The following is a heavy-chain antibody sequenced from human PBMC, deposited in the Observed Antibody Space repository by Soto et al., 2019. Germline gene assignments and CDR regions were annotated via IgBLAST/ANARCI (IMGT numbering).Heavy chain of an antibody. V-gene: IGHV3-30-3*01. CDR2: ISYDGSNK. CDR1: GFTFSSYA. J-gene: IGHJ4*02. Sequence: GGSLRLSYAASGFTFSSYAIHWVRQAPGKGLEWVAVISYDGSNKYYADSVKGRFTISRDNSKNTLYLQMNSLRAEDTAVYYCARAGSGSYPSSHYFDYWGQGTLVTVSS. D-gene: IGHD1-26*01. CDR3: ARAGSGSYPSSHYFDY.